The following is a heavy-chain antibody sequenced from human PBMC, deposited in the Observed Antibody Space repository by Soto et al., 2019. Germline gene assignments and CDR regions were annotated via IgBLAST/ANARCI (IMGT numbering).Heavy chain of an antibody. Sequence: GGSLRLSCAASGFTFSSYAMSWVRQAPGKGLEWVSAISGSGGSTYYADSVKGRFTISRDNSKNTLYLQMNSLRAEDTAVYYCAKDSFLYYYDSSGYGGNYFDYWGQGTLVTVSS. CDR3: AKDSFLYYYDSSGYGGNYFDY. J-gene: IGHJ4*02. D-gene: IGHD3-22*01. V-gene: IGHV3-23*01. CDR1: GFTFSSYA. CDR2: ISGSGGST.